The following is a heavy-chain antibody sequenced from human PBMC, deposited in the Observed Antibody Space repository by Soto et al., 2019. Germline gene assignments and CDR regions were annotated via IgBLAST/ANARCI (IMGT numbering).Heavy chain of an antibody. J-gene: IGHJ4*02. CDR3: ARGPRVSSTGTGAH. CDR1: GFTFSAYW. V-gene: IGHV3-74*01. CDR2: ISDDGSTA. D-gene: IGHD1-1*01. Sequence: GGSLRLSCAVSGFTFSAYWMHWVRQVPGKGLTWVSRISDDGSTATYADSVKGRFVISRDNAKNSLYLEMNTLRVDDSGLYYCARGPRVSSTGTGAHWGRGTLVTVSS.